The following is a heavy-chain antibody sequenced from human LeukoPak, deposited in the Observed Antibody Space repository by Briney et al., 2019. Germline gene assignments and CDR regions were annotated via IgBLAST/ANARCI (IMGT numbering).Heavy chain of an antibody. Sequence: GRSLRLSCAASAFTFSSYGMHWVRQAPGKGLEWVAVISYDGSNTNYADSVKGRFTISRDNSKNTLYLQMNSLRAEDTAVYYCAKEQDTAMVGYFDYWGQGTLVTVSS. CDR3: AKEQDTAMVGYFDY. CDR2: ISYDGSNT. CDR1: AFTFSSYG. V-gene: IGHV3-30*18. J-gene: IGHJ4*02. D-gene: IGHD5-18*01.